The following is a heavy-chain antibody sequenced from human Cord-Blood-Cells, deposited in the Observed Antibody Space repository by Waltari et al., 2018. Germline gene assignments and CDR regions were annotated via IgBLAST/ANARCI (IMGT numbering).Heavy chain of an antibody. J-gene: IGHJ4*02. Sequence: QVQLQESGPGLVKPSETLSLTCTVSGCSISSYSWSWIRQPPGKGLEWLGYISYSGSTNYNPSLKSRVTISVDTSKNQFSLKLSSVTAADRAVYYCARGPARGWGSGSYYNDWGQGTLVTVSS. V-gene: IGHV4-59*01. CDR1: GCSISSYS. CDR3: ARGPARGWGSGSYYND. D-gene: IGHD3-10*01. CDR2: ISYSGST.